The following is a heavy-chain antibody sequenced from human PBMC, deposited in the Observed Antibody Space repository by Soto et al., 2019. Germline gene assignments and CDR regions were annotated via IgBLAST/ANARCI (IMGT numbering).Heavy chain of an antibody. CDR2: IIPPLGTV. Sequence: SVKVSCKASGGTFSSYALSWVRQAPGQGLEWMGGIIPPLGTVNFAQRFQGRATLTADDSTSTAYMELSSLTSDDTAVYYCARESGFRGNYGMDVWGQGTTVTVSS. CDR1: GGTFSSYA. V-gene: IGHV1-69*13. D-gene: IGHD3-22*01. CDR3: ARESGFRGNYGMDV. J-gene: IGHJ6*02.